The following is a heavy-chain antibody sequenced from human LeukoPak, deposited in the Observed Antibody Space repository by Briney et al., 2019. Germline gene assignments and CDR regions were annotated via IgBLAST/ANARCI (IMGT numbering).Heavy chain of an antibody. D-gene: IGHD5-24*01. Sequence: PGGSLRLSCAASGFTFSSYAMTWVRQAPGKGLEWLSAIGGGGCCASYPDSVKGRFTISRDNSKNTLYLQMSSLRAEDTALYYCVKDRWIDYWGQGALVTVSS. CDR2: IGGGGCCA. CDR3: VKDRWIDY. V-gene: IGHV3-23*01. J-gene: IGHJ4*02. CDR1: GFTFSSYA.